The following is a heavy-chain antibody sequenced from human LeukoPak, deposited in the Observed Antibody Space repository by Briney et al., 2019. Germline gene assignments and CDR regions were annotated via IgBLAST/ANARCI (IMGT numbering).Heavy chain of an antibody. CDR2: ISSSGSTI. Sequence: GGSLRLSCAASGFTFSSYEMNWVRQAPGKGLEWVSYISSSGSTIYYADSVKGRFTISRDNAKNSLYLQMNGLRADDTAVYYCASFSGYYEKDAYEIWGQRTMVTVSS. V-gene: IGHV3-48*03. CDR1: GFTFSSYE. CDR3: ASFSGYYEKDAYEI. J-gene: IGHJ3*02. D-gene: IGHD3-22*01.